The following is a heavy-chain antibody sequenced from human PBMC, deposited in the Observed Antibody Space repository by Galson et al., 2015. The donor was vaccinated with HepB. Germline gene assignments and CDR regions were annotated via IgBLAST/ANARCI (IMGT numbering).Heavy chain of an antibody. CDR2: IYAAPIKT. CDR1: GFTFSNSA. J-gene: IGHJ5*02. CDR3: AKGADYYGPGNYQNWFDP. Sequence: LRLSCAASGFTFSNSAMTWVRQAPGKGLEWVSSIYAAPIKTYYIDSVKGRFTISRDNSKNTLYLQMNGLRVKDTAVYYCAKGADYYGPGNYQNWFDPWGQGTLVIVSA. V-gene: IGHV3-23*01. D-gene: IGHD3-10*01.